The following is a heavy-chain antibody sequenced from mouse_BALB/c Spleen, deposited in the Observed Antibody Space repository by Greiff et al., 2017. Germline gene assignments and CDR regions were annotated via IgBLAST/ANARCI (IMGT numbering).Heavy chain of an antibody. CDR3: ARRGDHDERFAY. CDR2: ISSGGSYT. D-gene: IGHD2-4*01. V-gene: IGHV5-6*02. J-gene: IGHJ3*01. CDR1: GFTFSSYG. Sequence: DVMLVESGGDLVKPGGSLKLSCAASGFTFSSYGMSWVRQTPDKRLEWVATISSGGSYTYYPDSVKGRFTISRDNAKNTLYLQMSSLKSEDTAMYYCARRGDHDERFAYWGQGTLVTVSA.